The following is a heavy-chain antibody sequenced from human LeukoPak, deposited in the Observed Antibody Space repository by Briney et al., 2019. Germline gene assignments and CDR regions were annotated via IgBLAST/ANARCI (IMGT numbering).Heavy chain of an antibody. V-gene: IGHV4-39*07. J-gene: IGHJ4*02. D-gene: IGHD5-18*01. CDR1: GGSISRSSYY. CDR2: IYYSGST. Sequence: SETLSLTCTVSGGSISRSSYYWGWIRQPPGKGLEWIGNIYYSGSTFYNPSLKSRVTMSVDTSRNQFSLKLSSVTAADTAVYYCARGDAAMNLVRNWGQGTLVTVSS. CDR3: ARGDAAMNLVRN.